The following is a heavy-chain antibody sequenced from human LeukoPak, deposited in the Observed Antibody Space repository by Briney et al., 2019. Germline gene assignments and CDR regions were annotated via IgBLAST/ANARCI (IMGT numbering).Heavy chain of an antibody. V-gene: IGHV4-30-2*01. J-gene: IGHJ4*02. D-gene: IGHD3-10*01. Sequence: TSETLSLTCTVSGGSISSGGYYWSWIRQPPGKGLEWIGYIYHSGSTYYNPSLKSRVTISVDRSKNQFSLKLSSVTAADTAVYYCARDKLTMVRGVINWGRATYFDYWGQGTLVTVSS. CDR2: IYHSGST. CDR3: ARDKLTMVRGVINWGRATYFDY. CDR1: GGSISSGGYY.